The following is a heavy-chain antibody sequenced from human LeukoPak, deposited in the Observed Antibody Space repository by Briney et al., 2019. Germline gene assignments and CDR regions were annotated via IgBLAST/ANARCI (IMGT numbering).Heavy chain of an antibody. V-gene: IGHV3-30*18. CDR2: ISYDGSTQ. CDR3: AKGRMMATIMISFDY. D-gene: IGHD5-24*01. J-gene: IGHJ4*02. CDR1: GFTFSSYG. Sequence: PGGSLRLSCAASGFTFSSYGMHWVRQAPGKGLEWVAVISYDGSTQYYADSVKGRFTISRDNSNNTLSLQMNSLKAEDTAVYYCAKGRMMATIMISFDYWGQGNPGHRLL.